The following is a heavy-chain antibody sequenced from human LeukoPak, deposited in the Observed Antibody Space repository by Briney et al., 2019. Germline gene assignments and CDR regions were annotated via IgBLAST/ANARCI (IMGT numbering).Heavy chain of an antibody. J-gene: IGHJ5*02. Sequence: SETLCLTCTVSGGSTSSYYWSWIRQPPGKGLEWIGYIYYSGSTNYNPSLKSRVTISVDTSKNQFSLKLSSVTAADTAVYYCARADDRYCSSTSCPGPNWFDPWGQGTLVTVSS. CDR2: IYYSGST. CDR1: GGSTSSYY. CDR3: ARADDRYCSSTSCPGPNWFDP. V-gene: IGHV4-59*01. D-gene: IGHD2-2*01.